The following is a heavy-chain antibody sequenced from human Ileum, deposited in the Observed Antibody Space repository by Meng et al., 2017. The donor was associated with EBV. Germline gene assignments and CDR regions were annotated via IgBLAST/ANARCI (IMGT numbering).Heavy chain of an antibody. D-gene: IGHD5-24*01. CDR1: GFTFSDYW. CDR3: ATVRDGYPRLSDY. J-gene: IGHJ4*02. V-gene: IGHV3-74*01. Sequence: VHLVEARGGLVQPGGSLRPSCAASGFTFSDYWMHWVRQAPGKGLVWVSHITSDGSSTNYADSVKGRFTISRDNAKNTLYLQMNSLRAEDAAVYYCATVRDGYPRLSDYWGQGTLVTVSS. CDR2: ITSDGSST.